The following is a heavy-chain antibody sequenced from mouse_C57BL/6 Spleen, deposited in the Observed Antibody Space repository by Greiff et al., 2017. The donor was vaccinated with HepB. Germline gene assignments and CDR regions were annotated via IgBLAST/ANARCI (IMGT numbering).Heavy chain of an antibody. CDR2: FHPYNDDT. CDR1: GYTFTTYP. CDR3: ERRNYGSSPNWDGYFDY. J-gene: IGHJ2*01. D-gene: IGHD1-1*01. Sequence: VQLQQSGAELVKPGASVKMSCKASGYTFTTYPIEWMKQNHGKSLEWIGNFHPYNDDTKYNEKFKGKATLTVEKSSSTVYLELSRLTSDDSAVYYCERRNYGSSPNWDGYFDYWGQGTTLTVSS. V-gene: IGHV1-47*01.